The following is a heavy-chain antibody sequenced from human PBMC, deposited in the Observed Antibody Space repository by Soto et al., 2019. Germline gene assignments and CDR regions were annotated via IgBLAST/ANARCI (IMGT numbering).Heavy chain of an antibody. CDR3: ARVETCSSTSCYCVFDY. V-gene: IGHV3-74*03. Sequence: EVQLVESGGGLVQPGGSLRLSCAASGFTFSSYWMHWVRQAPGKGLGWVSRINGDGSSTTYADYVKGRFTISRDNAKNTLYLQMNSLRAEDTAGYYCARVETCSSTSCYCVFDYWGQGTLVTVSS. J-gene: IGHJ4*02. D-gene: IGHD2-2*01. CDR1: GFTFSSYW. CDR2: INGDGSST.